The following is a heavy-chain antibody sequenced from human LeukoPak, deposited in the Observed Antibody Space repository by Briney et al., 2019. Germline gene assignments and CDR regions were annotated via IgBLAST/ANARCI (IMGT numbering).Heavy chain of an antibody. D-gene: IGHD2-15*01. CDR3: AKDGLDCSGGSCYSRDYFDY. CDR1: GFIFSSYS. V-gene: IGHV3-23*01. J-gene: IGHJ4*02. CDR2: ITGSGGNT. Sequence: GGSLRLSCAASGFIFSSYSMSWVRQAPGKGLEWVSVITGSGGNTYYADSVKGRFTISKDNSKNTLYLQMNSLRAEDTAVYYCAKDGLDCSGGSCYSRDYFDYWGQGTLVTVSS.